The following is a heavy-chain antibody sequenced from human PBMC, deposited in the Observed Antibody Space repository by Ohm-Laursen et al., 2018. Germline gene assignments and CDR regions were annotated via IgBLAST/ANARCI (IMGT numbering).Heavy chain of an antibody. V-gene: IGHV4-59*01. D-gene: IGHD2-2*01. J-gene: IGHJ5*02. CDR3: ARAPIVVVPAASNWFDP. CDR2: IYYSGST. CDR1: GGSISSYY. Sequence: GTLSLTCTVPGGSISSYYWSWIRQPPGKGLEWIGYIYYSGSTNYNPSLKSRVTISVDTSKNQFSLKLSSVTAADTAVYYCARAPIVVVPAASNWFDPWGQGTLVTVSS.